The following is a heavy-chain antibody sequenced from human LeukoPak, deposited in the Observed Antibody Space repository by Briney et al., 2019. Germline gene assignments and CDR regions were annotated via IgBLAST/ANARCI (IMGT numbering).Heavy chain of an antibody. CDR1: GFTFSSYW. V-gene: IGHV3-7*01. J-gene: IGHJ4*02. CDR2: IKQDGSEK. CDR3: ARLGAAAGVDY. D-gene: IGHD6-13*01. Sequence: GGSLRLSCAASGFTFSSYWTTWVRQAPGKGLEWVANIKQDGSEKYYVDSVKGRFTISRGNAKNSLYLQTSSLRAEDTAVYYCARLGAAAGVDYWGQGTLVTVSS.